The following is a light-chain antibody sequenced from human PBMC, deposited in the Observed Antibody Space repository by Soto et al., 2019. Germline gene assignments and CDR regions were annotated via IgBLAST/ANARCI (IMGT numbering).Light chain of an antibody. CDR1: SSDIGAYKY. J-gene: IGLJ1*01. V-gene: IGLV2-8*01. Sequence: QSALTQPASVSGSPGQSITISCAGTSSDIGAYKYVSWYQQHPGKAPTLVIYEVNKRPSGVPDRFSGSKSGNTASLTVSGLQAEDEADYYCSSYAGSSNVFGTGTKLTVL. CDR2: EVN. CDR3: SSYAGSSNV.